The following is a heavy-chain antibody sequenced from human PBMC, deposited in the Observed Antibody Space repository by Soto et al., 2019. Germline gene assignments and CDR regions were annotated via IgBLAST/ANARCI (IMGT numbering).Heavy chain of an antibody. CDR2: INAGNGNT. D-gene: IGHD2-21*02. V-gene: IGHV1-3*01. Sequence: XQAPGQRLEWMGWINAGNGNTKYSQKFQGGVTITRDTSASTAYMELSSLRSEDTAVYYCARSIVVVTALDYWGQGTLVTVSS. J-gene: IGHJ4*02. CDR3: ARSIVVVTALDY.